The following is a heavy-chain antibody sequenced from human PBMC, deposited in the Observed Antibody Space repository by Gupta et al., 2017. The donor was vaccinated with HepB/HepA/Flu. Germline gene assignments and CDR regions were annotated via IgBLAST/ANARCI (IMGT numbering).Heavy chain of an antibody. CDR1: GYIFTNYW. CDR3: AIFSCRSGRYFDF. Sequence: EVQLVQSGAEVKKPGESLKISCKGSGYIFTNYWIGWVRQMPGKGLEWMGIIYTADSDTRHTPSFQGQVTISDDKSSITAYLQWRRLQESDTNIYYGAIFSCRSGRYFDFWFQGTMVTVYS. D-gene: IGHD6-19*01. J-gene: IGHJ4*02. CDR2: IYTADSDT. V-gene: IGHV5-51*01.